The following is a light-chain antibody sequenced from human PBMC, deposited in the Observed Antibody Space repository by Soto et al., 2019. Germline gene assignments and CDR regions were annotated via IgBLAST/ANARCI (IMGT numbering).Light chain of an antibody. Sequence: DIVLTQSPATLSVSPGESATLSCRASQSVSNNLAWYQQKPGKAPRLLIYGASTRATGIPARFSGSGSGTEFTLTISSLQSEDFATYYCHHYNSYSEASVQGTKV. CDR2: GAS. CDR1: QSVSNN. CDR3: HHYNSYSEA. J-gene: IGKJ1*01. V-gene: IGKV3-15*01.